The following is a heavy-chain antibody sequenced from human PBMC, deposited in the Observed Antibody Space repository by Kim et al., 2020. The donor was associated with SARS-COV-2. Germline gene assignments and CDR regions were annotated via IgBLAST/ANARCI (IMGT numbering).Heavy chain of an antibody. D-gene: IGHD6-13*01. CDR3: AKNIAPGGMGNAMDV. J-gene: IGHJ6*02. CDR2: IGSSNGNT. CDR1: GFMVKRYA. V-gene: IGHV3-23*01. Sequence: GGSLRLSCAASGFMVKRYAMTWVRQPPGKGLEWISIGSSNGNTNYADSVKGRFSMSRDSSANTVYLHMNSLRAEDTAVYYCAKNIAPGGMGNAMDVWGQG.